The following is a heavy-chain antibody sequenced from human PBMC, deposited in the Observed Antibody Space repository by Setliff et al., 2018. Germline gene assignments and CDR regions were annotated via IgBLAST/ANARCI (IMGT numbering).Heavy chain of an antibody. CDR3: ARAHTWSLPNDNSGYPGWFDP. V-gene: IGHV4-59*04. Sequence: PSETLSLTCTVSGGSISSHYWGWIRQPPGKGLEWIVNIHHSGKAYYNPSLKSRVTMSVDTSKNHVSLKLSSVTAADTAVYYCARAHTWSLPNDNSGYPGWFDPWGQGTLVTVSS. CDR1: GGSISSHY. CDR2: IHHSGKA. D-gene: IGHD3-22*01. J-gene: IGHJ5*02.